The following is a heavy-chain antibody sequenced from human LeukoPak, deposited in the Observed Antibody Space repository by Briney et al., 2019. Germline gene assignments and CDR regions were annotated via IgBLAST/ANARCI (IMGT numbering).Heavy chain of an antibody. Sequence: SETLSLTCTVSGGSISSGGYYWSWIRQHPGKGLEWIGYIYYSGSTYYNPSLKSRVTISVDTSKNQFSLKLSSVTAADTAVYYCARGPTQLIQPFDPWGQGTLVTVSS. J-gene: IGHJ5*02. D-gene: IGHD6-6*01. V-gene: IGHV4-31*03. CDR1: GGSISSGGYY. CDR2: IYYSGST. CDR3: ARGPTQLIQPFDP.